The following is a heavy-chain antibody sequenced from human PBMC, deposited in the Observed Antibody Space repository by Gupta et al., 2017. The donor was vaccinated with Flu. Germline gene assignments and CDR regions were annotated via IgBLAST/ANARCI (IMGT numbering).Heavy chain of an antibody. Sequence: EVQLLESGGGLIQPGGSLRLSCAASGITFSHYAMNWVRQAPEKGLEWVSAISGSGDTTYYVDSVKGRFTISRDNSKYTLYLQMNSLRAEDTAVYYCAKAAYSYGTGRFFDSWGQGTLVTVSS. D-gene: IGHD5-18*01. CDR1: GITFSHYA. CDR3: AKAAYSYGTGRFFDS. CDR2: ISGSGDTT. V-gene: IGHV3-23*01. J-gene: IGHJ4*02.